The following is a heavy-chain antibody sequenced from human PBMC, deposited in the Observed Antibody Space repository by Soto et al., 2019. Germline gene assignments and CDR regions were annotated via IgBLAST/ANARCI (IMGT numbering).Heavy chain of an antibody. CDR3: ARDKRCGGDCYIFDY. V-gene: IGHV4-4*07. CDR2: IYSSGST. Sequence: SETLSLTCTVSGGSISSYYWSWIRQPAGKGLEWIGRIYSSGSTKYDPSLKSRVTMSVDTSKNQFSLKLNSVTAADTAVYYCARDKRCGGDCYIFDYWGQGTLVTVSS. D-gene: IGHD2-21*02. J-gene: IGHJ4*02. CDR1: GGSISSYY.